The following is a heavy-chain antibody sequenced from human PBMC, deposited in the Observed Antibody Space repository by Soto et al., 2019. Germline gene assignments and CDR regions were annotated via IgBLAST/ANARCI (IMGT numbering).Heavy chain of an antibody. V-gene: IGHV3-7*03. CDR3: ARVPGFGANYYYYYMDV. D-gene: IGHD3-10*01. CDR1: GFSFSDYY. Sequence: PGGSLRLSCSASGFSFSDYYMTWVRQAPGKGLEWMANIKQDGSEKYYVDSVKGRFTISRDNAKNSLYLQMNSLRADDTAVYYCARVPGFGANYYYYYMDVWGKGTTVTVSS. CDR2: IKQDGSEK. J-gene: IGHJ6*03.